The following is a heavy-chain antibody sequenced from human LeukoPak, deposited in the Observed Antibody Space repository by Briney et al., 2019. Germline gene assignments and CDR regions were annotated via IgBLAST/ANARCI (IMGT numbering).Heavy chain of an antibody. D-gene: IGHD4-23*01. V-gene: IGHV3-15*01. Sequence: GGSLRLSCAASGFTFSNAWMSWVHQAPGKGLEWVGRIKSKTDGGTTDYAAPVKGRFTISRDDSKDTLYLQMNSLKTEDTAVYYCTTKGQYGGNSGDAFDIWGQGTMVTVSS. J-gene: IGHJ3*02. CDR1: GFTFSNAW. CDR2: IKSKTDGGTT. CDR3: TTKGQYGGNSGDAFDI.